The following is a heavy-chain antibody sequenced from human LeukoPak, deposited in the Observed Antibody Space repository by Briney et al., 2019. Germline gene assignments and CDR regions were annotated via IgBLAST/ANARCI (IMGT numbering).Heavy chain of an antibody. CDR2: IDPNSGGT. CDR3: ARVGGPTPGHFYFDY. J-gene: IGHJ4*02. V-gene: IGHV1-2*02. Sequence: GAPVKVSCKASGYTFTGYYMHWVRQAPGQGLEWMGWIDPNSGGTNYAQRLQGRVTMTRDTSISTAYMDLSSLKSDDTAVYYCARVGGPTPGHFYFDYWGQGTLVTVSS. D-gene: IGHD3-16*01. CDR1: GYTFTGYY.